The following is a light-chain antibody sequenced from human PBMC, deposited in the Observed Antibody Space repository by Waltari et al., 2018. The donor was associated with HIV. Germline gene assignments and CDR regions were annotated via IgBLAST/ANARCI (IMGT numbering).Light chain of an antibody. CDR2: VDSDGIH. J-gene: IGLJ3*02. V-gene: IGLV4-69*01. CDR3: QTWGTGIV. Sequence: QLVVTQSSSASASLGASVKLTCTLTTEYSHYAIAWHQQQPDKGPRYLMKVDSDGIHTKGDGIPDRFSGSSAGADRFLIISSLQSEDEADYYCQTWGTGIVCGGGTKVTVL. CDR1: TEYSHYA.